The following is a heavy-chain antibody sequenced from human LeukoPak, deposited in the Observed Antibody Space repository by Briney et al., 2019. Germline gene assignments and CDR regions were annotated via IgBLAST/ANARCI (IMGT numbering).Heavy chain of an antibody. V-gene: IGHV3-21*01. J-gene: IGHJ4*02. CDR1: GFTFSSYS. Sequence: GGSLRLSCAASGFTFSSYSMNWVRQAPGKRLEWVSSISSSSSYIYYADSVKGRFTISRDNAKNSLYLQMNSLRAEDTAVYYCARDPFVCSGGSCYPHWGQGTLVTVSS. CDR3: ARDPFVCSGGSCYPH. D-gene: IGHD2-15*01. CDR2: ISSSSSYI.